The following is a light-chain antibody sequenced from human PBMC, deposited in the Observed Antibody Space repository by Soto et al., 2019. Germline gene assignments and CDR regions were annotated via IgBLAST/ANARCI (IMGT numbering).Light chain of an antibody. J-gene: IGLJ1*01. Sequence: QSVLNQPASVSASPGQSITIPCTGNSRDVGGSDYVSWDQHHPGQDPKLLIYEVRNSPSGASNRFSSAQSGNKTSLSISGLPAEDEADYYVTSYTTSSNNVGFRTGTKATV. CDR3: TSYTTSSNNVG. V-gene: IGLV2-14*01. CDR2: EVR. CDR1: SRDVGGSDY.